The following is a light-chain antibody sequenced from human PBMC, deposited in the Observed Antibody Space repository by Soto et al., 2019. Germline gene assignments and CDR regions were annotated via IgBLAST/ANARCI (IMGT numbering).Light chain of an antibody. CDR2: GAS. Sequence: EIVMTQSPATLSVSPGERATLSCSASQSVSSNLAWYQQKPGQAPRLLIYGASTRATGIPARFSGSGSGTEFTLTLSSLQSEDFAVYSCQQYNNWLTFGGGTKVEIK. J-gene: IGKJ4*01. CDR3: QQYNNWLT. V-gene: IGKV3-15*01. CDR1: QSVSSN.